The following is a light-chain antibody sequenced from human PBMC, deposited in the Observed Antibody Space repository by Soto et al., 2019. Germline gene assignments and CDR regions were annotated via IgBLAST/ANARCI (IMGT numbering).Light chain of an antibody. Sequence: DIQMTQSPSTLSASVGDRVTITCRASQSIRNWLAWYQQKPGKAPDLLIYDASSLKSGVPSRFSGSGFGTEFTLTISSLQPEDFATYYCHQYNSYSWTFCQGTKVDI. V-gene: IGKV1-5*01. CDR3: HQYNSYSWT. CDR1: QSIRNW. CDR2: DAS. J-gene: IGKJ1*01.